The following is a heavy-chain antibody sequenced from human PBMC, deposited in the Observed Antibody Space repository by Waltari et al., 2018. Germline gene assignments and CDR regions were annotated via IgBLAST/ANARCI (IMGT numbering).Heavy chain of an antibody. V-gene: IGHV4-38-2*01. Sequence: QVQLQESGPGLVKPSETLSLTCAVSGYSISSGYYWGWLRQPPGKGLEWIGSIYHSGSTYYNPSLKSRVTISVDTSKNQFSLKLSSVTAADTAVYYCVRPRIAAAGLNWYFDLWGRGTLVTVSS. D-gene: IGHD6-13*01. CDR3: VRPRIAAAGLNWYFDL. CDR1: GYSISSGYY. CDR2: IYHSGST. J-gene: IGHJ2*01.